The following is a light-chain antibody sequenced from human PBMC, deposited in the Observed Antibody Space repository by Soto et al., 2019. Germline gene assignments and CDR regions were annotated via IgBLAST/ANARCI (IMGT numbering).Light chain of an antibody. V-gene: IGKV3-20*01. Sequence: EIVLTQSPGTLSLSPGERATLSCRASQSVSSSYLAWYQQKPGQDPRLLIYGASSRATGIPDRFSGSGSGTVFTLTISRLEPEEFSVYYCQQYGSSLFTFGPGTKVDIK. CDR3: QQYGSSLFT. CDR1: QSVSSSY. J-gene: IGKJ3*01. CDR2: GAS.